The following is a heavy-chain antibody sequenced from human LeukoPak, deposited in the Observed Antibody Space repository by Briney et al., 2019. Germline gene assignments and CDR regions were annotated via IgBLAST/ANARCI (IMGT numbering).Heavy chain of an antibody. Sequence: GGSLRLSCAASGVTVSSNYMSWVRQAPGKGLEWVSVIYSGGSTYYADSVKGRFTISRDNSKNTLYLQMNSLRAEDTAVYYCAVLAVAGTGLDYWGQGTLVTVSS. CDR2: IYSGGST. D-gene: IGHD6-19*01. V-gene: IGHV3-66*01. J-gene: IGHJ4*02. CDR3: AVLAVAGTGLDY. CDR1: GVTVSSNY.